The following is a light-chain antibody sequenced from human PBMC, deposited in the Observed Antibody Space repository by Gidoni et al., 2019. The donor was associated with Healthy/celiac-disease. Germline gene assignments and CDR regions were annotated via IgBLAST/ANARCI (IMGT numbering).Light chain of an antibody. Sequence: IQMTQSPSSLSASVGDRVTITCRASQSISSYLNWYQQKPGKAPKLLIYAASSLQSGVPSRFSVSGSGTDFTLTISSLQPEDFATYYCQQSYSTLGTFGQGTKLEIK. J-gene: IGKJ2*01. CDR1: QSISSY. V-gene: IGKV1-39*01. CDR3: QQSYSTLGT. CDR2: AAS.